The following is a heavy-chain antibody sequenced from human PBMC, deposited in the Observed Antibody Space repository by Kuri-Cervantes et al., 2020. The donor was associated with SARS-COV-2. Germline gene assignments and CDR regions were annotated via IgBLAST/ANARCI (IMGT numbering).Heavy chain of an antibody. CDR2: IYYSGST. Sequence: SETLSLTCAVSGYSISSGYYCGWIRQPPGKGLEWIGYIYYSGSTNYNPSLKSRVTISVDTSKNQFSLKLSSVTAADTAVYYCARVSWGEWELRGHDAFDIWGQGTMVTVSS. V-gene: IGHV4-38-2*01. J-gene: IGHJ3*02. CDR1: GYSISSGYY. D-gene: IGHD1-26*01. CDR3: ARVSWGEWELRGHDAFDI.